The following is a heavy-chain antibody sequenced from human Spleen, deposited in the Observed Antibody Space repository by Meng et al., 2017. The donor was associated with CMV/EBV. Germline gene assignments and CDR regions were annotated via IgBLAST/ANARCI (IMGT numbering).Heavy chain of an antibody. D-gene: IGHD2-2*01. V-gene: IGHV4-39*07. Sequence: SETLSLTCTVSGGSISSINYYWGWIRQPPGKGLEWIGSIYYSGTTYYNPSLKSRVTISVDTSRNQFSLRLSSVTAADTAVYYCARGRLGVVPAAIFRGDPRGARPTFWDYWGQGTLVTVSS. CDR2: IYYSGTT. CDR3: ARGRLGVVPAAIFRGDPRGARPTFWDY. J-gene: IGHJ4*02. CDR1: GGSISSINYY.